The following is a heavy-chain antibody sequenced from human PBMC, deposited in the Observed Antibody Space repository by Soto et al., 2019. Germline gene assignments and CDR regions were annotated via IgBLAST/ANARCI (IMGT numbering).Heavy chain of an antibody. Sequence: ASVKVSCKASGYTFTSYAMHWVRQAPGQRLEWMGWINAGNGNTKYSQKFQGRVTITRDTSASTAYMELSSLRSEDTAAYYCARDPFYSSGWYVVYYYYGMDVWGQGTTVTVSS. J-gene: IGHJ6*02. CDR1: GYTFTSYA. D-gene: IGHD6-19*01. V-gene: IGHV1-3*01. CDR3: ARDPFYSSGWYVVYYYYGMDV. CDR2: INAGNGNT.